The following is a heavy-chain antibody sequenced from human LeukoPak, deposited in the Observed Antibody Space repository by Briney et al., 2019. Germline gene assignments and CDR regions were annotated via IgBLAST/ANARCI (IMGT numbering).Heavy chain of an antibody. Sequence: ASVKVSCKVSGYTLTELSMHWVRQAPGKGLEWMGGFDPEDGETIYAQKFQGRVTMTEDTSTDTAYMELSSLRSEDTAVYYCAREGAGDYGSGSYYPHTFDYWGQGTLVTVSS. V-gene: IGHV1-24*01. CDR3: AREGAGDYGSGSYYPHTFDY. CDR2: FDPEDGET. J-gene: IGHJ4*02. D-gene: IGHD3-10*01. CDR1: GYTLTELS.